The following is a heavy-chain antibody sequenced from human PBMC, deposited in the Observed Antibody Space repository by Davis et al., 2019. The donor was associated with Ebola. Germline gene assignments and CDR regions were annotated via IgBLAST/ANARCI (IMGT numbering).Heavy chain of an antibody. V-gene: IGHV3-23*01. CDR2: IRGST. J-gene: IGHJ4*02. Sequence: GESLKISCAASGFTFSSYAMTWVRQAPGKGLEWVSAIRGSTYYADSVKGRFTISRDNAKNTLYLQMNSLRAEDTAVYYCARVIGGNRGSWYVNPFDYWGQGTLVTVSS. CDR1: GFTFSSYA. CDR3: ARVIGGNRGSWYVNPFDY. D-gene: IGHD6-13*01.